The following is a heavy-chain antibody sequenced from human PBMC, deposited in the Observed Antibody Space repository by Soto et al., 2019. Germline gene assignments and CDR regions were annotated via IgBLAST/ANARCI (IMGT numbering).Heavy chain of an antibody. CDR1: GGSISGSSYY. Sequence: QLQLQESGPGLVKPSETLSLTCTVSGGSISGSSYYWGWIRQPHGKGLEWIGAIYYTGRTYYKPSLKSRVTISVDTSKNQFSLKLNSVSAADTAVYYCASGGEGSIAVAGWGQGTLVTVSS. J-gene: IGHJ4*02. CDR3: ASGGEGSIAVAG. D-gene: IGHD6-19*01. V-gene: IGHV4-39*01. CDR2: IYYTGRT.